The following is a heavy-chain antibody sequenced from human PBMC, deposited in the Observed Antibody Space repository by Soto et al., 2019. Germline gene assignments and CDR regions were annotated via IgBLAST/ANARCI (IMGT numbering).Heavy chain of an antibody. CDR1: GGSIGSWGYY. CDR3: ARLEFYDCGSSSVAMDV. V-gene: IGHV4-31*03. J-gene: IGHJ6*04. Sequence: TLSLTCIVPGGSIGSWGYYLSWIRQHRGRGREWIGYIYYRVSTYYTASLKGRVTISVDTSKNQFPLKLTSVTAAETALYFCARLEFYDCGSSSVAMDVGGERPTVTVTS. D-gene: IGHD1-26*01. CDR2: IYYRVST.